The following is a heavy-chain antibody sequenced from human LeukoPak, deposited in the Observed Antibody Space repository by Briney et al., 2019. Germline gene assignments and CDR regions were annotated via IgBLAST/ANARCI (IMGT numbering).Heavy chain of an antibody. CDR2: INTNTGNP. CDR3: ARDGSYYGSGSYPRYYYYYGMDV. Sequence: ASVKAPCKASGYTFTSYAMNWVRQAPGQGLEWMGWINTNTGNPTYAQGFTGRFVFSLDTSVSTAYLQISSLKAEDTAVYYCARDGSYYGSGSYPRYYYYYGMDVWGQGTTVTVSS. D-gene: IGHD3-10*01. CDR1: GYTFTSYA. V-gene: IGHV7-4-1*02. J-gene: IGHJ6*02.